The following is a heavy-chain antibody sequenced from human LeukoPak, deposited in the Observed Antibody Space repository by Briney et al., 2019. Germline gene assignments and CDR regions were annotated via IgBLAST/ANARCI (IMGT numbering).Heavy chain of an antibody. CDR1: GFTFSSYE. J-gene: IGHJ4*02. Sequence: PGGSLRLSCAASGFTFSSYEMNWVRQAPGKGLEWVSYISSSGSNKYYADSVKGRFTISRDSAKNSLYLQLNSLRAEDTAIYYCARDQVLAGGYSYGALDYWGQGTLSPSPQ. V-gene: IGHV3-48*03. CDR2: ISSSGSNK. D-gene: IGHD5-18*01. CDR3: ARDQVLAGGYSYGALDY.